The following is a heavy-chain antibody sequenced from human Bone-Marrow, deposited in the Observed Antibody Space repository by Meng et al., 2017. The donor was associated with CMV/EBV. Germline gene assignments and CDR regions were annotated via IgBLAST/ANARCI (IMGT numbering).Heavy chain of an antibody. CDR2: IIPILGIA. CDR3: AANHDFWSGYTDY. J-gene: IGHJ4*02. V-gene: IGHV1-69*02. Sequence: SVQVSCKASGGTFSSYTISWVRQPPGQGLEWMGRIIPILGIANYAQKFQGRVTITADKSTSTAYMELSSLRSEDTAVYYCAANHDFWSGYTDYWGQGTLVTVSS. CDR1: GGTFSSYT. D-gene: IGHD3-3*01.